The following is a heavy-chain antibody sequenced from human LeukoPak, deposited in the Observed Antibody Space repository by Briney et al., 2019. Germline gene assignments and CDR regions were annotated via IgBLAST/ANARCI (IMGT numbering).Heavy chain of an antibody. CDR2: IYPGDSDT. V-gene: IGHV5-51*01. D-gene: IGHD2-15*01. J-gene: IGHJ4*02. CDR3: ARHYCSGGSCHENYFDY. Sequence: GESLKISCKGSGYSFTSYWIGWVRQVPGKGLEWMGIIYPGDSDTRYSPSFQGQVTISADKSISTAYLQWSSLKASDTAMYYCARHYCSGGSCHENYFDYWGQGTLVTVSS. CDR1: GYSFTSYW.